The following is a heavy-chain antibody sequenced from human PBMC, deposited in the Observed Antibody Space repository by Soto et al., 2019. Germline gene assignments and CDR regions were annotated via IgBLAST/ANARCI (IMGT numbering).Heavy chain of an antibody. V-gene: IGHV4-59*01. CDR2: IYYSGST. CDR1: GGSISGYY. J-gene: IGHJ4*02. Sequence: SETLSLTCTVSGGSISGYYWSWIRQPPGQGLEWIGYIYYSGSTNYNPSLKSRVTISVDTSKNQFSLKLISVTAADTAVHYCAPVQSRRHALYQFDYWGQGTLVTVSS. D-gene: IGHD2-2*02. CDR3: APVQSRRHALYQFDY.